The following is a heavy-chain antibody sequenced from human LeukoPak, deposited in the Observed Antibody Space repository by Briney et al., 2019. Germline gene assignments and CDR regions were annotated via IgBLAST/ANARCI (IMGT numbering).Heavy chain of an antibody. CDR3: ARISAYGDYYFDY. V-gene: IGHV2-70*01. D-gene: IGHD4-17*01. CDR1: GFSLITSGMC. J-gene: IGHJ4*02. Sequence: SGPTLVNPTQTLTLTCTFYGFSLITSGMCVSWIRQPPGKALEWLALIDWDDDKYYSTSLKTRLTISKDTFKNQVVLTMTNMDPVDSATYYCARISAYGDYYFDYWGQGTLVTVSS. CDR2: IDWDDDK.